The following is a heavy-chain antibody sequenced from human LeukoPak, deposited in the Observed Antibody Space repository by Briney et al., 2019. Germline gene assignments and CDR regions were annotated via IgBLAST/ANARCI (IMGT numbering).Heavy chain of an antibody. V-gene: IGHV3-30*02. CDR1: GFTFSNYG. D-gene: IGHD6-19*01. CDR2: IPYDGSNK. Sequence: GGSLRLSCAASGFTFSNYGMHWVRQAPGKGLEWVAFIPYDGSNKDYADSVKGRFTISRDNSKNTLYLQLNSLRADDTAVFYCAKDQESGSSGWYAEEVFDSWGQGTLVTVSS. CDR3: AKDQESGSSGWYAEEVFDS. J-gene: IGHJ4*02.